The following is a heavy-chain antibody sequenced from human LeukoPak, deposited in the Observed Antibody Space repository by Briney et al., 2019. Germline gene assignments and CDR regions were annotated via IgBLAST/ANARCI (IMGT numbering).Heavy chain of an antibody. CDR1: GGSISSGGYS. V-gene: IGHV4-30-2*01. Sequence: SETLSLTCAVSGGSISSGGYSWSWILQPPGKGLEWIGYIYHSGSTYYNPSLKSRVTISVDRSKNQFSLKLSSVTAADTAVYYCARGRTGTTSTREGIVDFDYWGQGTLVTVSS. J-gene: IGHJ4*02. CDR2: IYHSGST. CDR3: ARGRTGTTSTREGIVDFDY. D-gene: IGHD1-7*01.